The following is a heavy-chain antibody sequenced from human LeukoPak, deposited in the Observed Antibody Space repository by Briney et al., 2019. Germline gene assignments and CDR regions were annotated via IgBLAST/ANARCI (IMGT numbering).Heavy chain of an antibody. CDR3: AKASYEGAFDI. CDR1: GFTFDDYA. V-gene: IGHV3-9*03. Sequence: GGSLRLSCAASGFTFDDYAMHWVRQAPGKGLEWVSGISWNSGSIGYADSVKGRSTISRDNAKNPLYLQMNSLRAEDMALYYCAKASYEGAFDIWGQGTMVTVSS. D-gene: IGHD5-12*01. J-gene: IGHJ3*02. CDR2: ISWNSGSI.